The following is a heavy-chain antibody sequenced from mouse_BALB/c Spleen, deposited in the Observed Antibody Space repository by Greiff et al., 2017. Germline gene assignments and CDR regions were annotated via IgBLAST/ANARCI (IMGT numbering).Heavy chain of an antibody. V-gene: IGHV5-17*02. CDR3: ARDYYGNYDY. CDR1: GFTFSSFG. J-gene: IGHJ2*01. CDR2: ISSGSSTN. Sequence: EVKLVESGGGLVQPGGSRKLSCAASGFTFSSFGMHWVRQAPEKGLEWVAYISSGSSTNYYADTVKGRFTIARDNPKNTLFLQMTSLRSEDTAMYYCARDYYGNYDYWGQGTTLTVSS. D-gene: IGHD2-1*01.